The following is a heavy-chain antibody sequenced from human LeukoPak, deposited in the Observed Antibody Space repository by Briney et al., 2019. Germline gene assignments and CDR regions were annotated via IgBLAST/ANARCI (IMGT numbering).Heavy chain of an antibody. CDR2: ISSSSSTI. CDR1: GFTFSSYS. CDR3: ARTVSGFDAFDI. Sequence: GGSLRLSCAASGFTFSSYSMNWDRQAPGKGLEWVSYISSSSSTIYYADSVKGRFTISRDNAKNSLYLQMNSLRAEDTAVYYCARTVSGFDAFDIWGQGTMVTVSS. V-gene: IGHV3-48*01. J-gene: IGHJ3*02. D-gene: IGHD3-22*01.